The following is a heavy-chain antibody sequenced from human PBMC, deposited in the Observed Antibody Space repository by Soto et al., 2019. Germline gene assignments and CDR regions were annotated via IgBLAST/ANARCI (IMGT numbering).Heavy chain of an antibody. CDR2: FDPEDGET. J-gene: IGHJ3*02. V-gene: IGHV1-24*01. CDR3: AKDLLAPLRKTGPTWCAFNI. Sequence: ASVKVSCKVSGYTLTELSMHWVRQAPGKGLEWMGGFDPEDGETIYAQRFQGRVTMTEDTSTDTAYMELSSLRSEDTAVYYCAKDLLAPLRKTGPTWCAFNIGAQGKMATV. D-gene: IGHD1-7*01. CDR1: GYTLTELS.